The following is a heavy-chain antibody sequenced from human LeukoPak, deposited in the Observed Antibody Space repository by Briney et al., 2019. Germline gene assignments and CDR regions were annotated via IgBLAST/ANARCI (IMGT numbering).Heavy chain of an antibody. J-gene: IGHJ4*02. D-gene: IGHD1-26*01. CDR3: AKHSGSYFIYYINS. Sequence: PGGSLRLSCAASGFTFRSYGLSWVRQAPGKGLEWVSTISGSAYNSYYADSVKGRFTISRDNSANTLYLQMDNLRAEDTALYYCAKHSGSYFIYYINSWGQGTLVTVSS. CDR1: GFTFRSYG. CDR2: ISGSAYNS. V-gene: IGHV3-23*01.